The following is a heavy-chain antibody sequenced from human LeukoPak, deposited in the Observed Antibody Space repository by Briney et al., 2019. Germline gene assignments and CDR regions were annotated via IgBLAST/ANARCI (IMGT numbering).Heavy chain of an antibody. J-gene: IGHJ5*02. CDR2: IYYTGST. D-gene: IGHD3-10*01. Sequence: PSETLSLTCSVSGASVTSCGFYWGWLRQSPGKGLEWIATIYYTGSTYYDPSLKSRVTISIDTSKNQFSLNVRSVSAADTAVYYCARHSGSGSLSRPFDPWGQGTLVTVTS. CDR1: GASVTSCGFY. V-gene: IGHV4-39*01. CDR3: ARHSGSGSLSRPFDP.